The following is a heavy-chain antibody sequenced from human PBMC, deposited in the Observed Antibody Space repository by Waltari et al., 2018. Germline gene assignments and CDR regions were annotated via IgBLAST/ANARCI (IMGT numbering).Heavy chain of an antibody. CDR2: IYYSGST. Sequence: QVQLQESGPGLVKPSETLSLTCTVSGGSISSYYWSWIRQHPGKGLEWIGYIYYSGSTNHNPSLKSRVTISVDTSKNQFSRKLSSVTAADTAVYYCARGYCSSTSCYPIFDYWGQGTLVTVSS. V-gene: IGHV4-59*01. J-gene: IGHJ4*02. CDR3: ARGYCSSTSCYPIFDY. D-gene: IGHD2-2*01. CDR1: GGSISSYY.